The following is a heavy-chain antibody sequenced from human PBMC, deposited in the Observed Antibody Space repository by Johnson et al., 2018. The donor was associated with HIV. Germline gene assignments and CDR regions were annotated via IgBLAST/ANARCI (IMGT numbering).Heavy chain of an antibody. D-gene: IGHD6-19*01. J-gene: IGHJ3*01. CDR1: GFTFSSYG. CDR2: INSDGSST. V-gene: IGHV3-74*02. CDR3: ARTSCSGARCLGYDPFDV. Sequence: VQLVESGGGLVQPGGSLRLSCAASGFTFSSYGMHWVRQAPGKGLEWVSRINSDGSSTSYADSVKGRFTISRDNSKNKLYLQMNSLRAEDTAVYYCARTSCSGARCLGYDPFDVWGQGAMVTVSS.